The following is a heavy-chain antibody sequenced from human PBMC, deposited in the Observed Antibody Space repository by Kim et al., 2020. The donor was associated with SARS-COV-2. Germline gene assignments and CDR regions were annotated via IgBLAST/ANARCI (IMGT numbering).Heavy chain of an antibody. CDR2: ISGSGGST. V-gene: IGHV3-23*01. CDR3: AKVSAEGSGWYRKDYFDY. CDR1: GFTFSSYA. D-gene: IGHD6-19*01. J-gene: IGHJ4*02. Sequence: GGSLRLSCAASGFTFSSYAMSWVRQAPGKGLEWVSAISGSGGSTYYADSVKGRFTISRDTSKNTLYLQMNSLRAEDTAVYYCAKVSAEGSGWYRKDYFDYWGQGTLVTVSS.